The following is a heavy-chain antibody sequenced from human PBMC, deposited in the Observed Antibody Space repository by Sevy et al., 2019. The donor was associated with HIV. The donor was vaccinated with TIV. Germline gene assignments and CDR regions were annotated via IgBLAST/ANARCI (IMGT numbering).Heavy chain of an antibody. V-gene: IGHV3-15*01. D-gene: IGHD6-13*01. CDR2: IKSKTDGGTT. CDR1: GFTFSNAW. CDR3: ATLLLVEQQLGWGHDY. J-gene: IGHJ4*02. Sequence: LSLTCAASGFTFSNAWMSWVRQAPGKGLEWVGRIKSKTDGGTTDYAAPVKGRFTISRDDSKNTLYLQMNSLKTEDTAVYYCATLLLVEQQLGWGHDYWGQGTLVTVSS.